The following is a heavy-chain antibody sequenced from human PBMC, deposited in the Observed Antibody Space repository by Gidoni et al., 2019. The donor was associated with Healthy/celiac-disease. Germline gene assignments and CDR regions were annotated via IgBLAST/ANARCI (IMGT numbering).Heavy chain of an antibody. CDR3: ARVEDIVVVPAANNWFDP. CDR1: GYSFTSYG. CDR2: ISAYNGNT. D-gene: IGHD2-2*01. J-gene: IGHJ5*02. Sequence: QVQLVQSGAEVKKPGASVKVSCKASGYSFTSYGLSWVPQAPGQGLEWMGWISAYNGNTNYAQKLQGRVTMTTDTSTSTAYRELRSLRSDDTAVYYCARVEDIVVVPAANNWFDPWGQGTLVTVSS. V-gene: IGHV1-18*01.